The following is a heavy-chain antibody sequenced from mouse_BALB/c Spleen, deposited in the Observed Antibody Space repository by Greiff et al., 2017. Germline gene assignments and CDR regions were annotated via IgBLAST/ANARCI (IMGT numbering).Heavy chain of an antibody. CDR2: IYPGGGYT. Sequence: VQLQQSGAELVRPGTSVKISCKASGYTFTNYWLGWVKQRPGHGLEWIGDIYPGGGYTNYNEKFKGKATLTADTSSSTAYMQLSSLTSEDSAVYFCARGMITTWAMDYWGQGTSVTVSS. CDR1: GYTFTNYW. J-gene: IGHJ4*01. D-gene: IGHD2-4*01. V-gene: IGHV1-63*02. CDR3: ARGMITTWAMDY.